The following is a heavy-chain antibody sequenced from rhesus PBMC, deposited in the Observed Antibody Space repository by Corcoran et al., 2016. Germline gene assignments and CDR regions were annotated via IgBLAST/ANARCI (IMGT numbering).Heavy chain of an antibody. J-gene: IGHJ4*01. CDR3: AREVGTSPYFDY. D-gene: IGHD2-39*01. CDR2: INCHRGIT. CDR1: GASIRSYW. V-gene: IGHV4-80*01. Sequence: QVQLQESGPGLVKPSETLSLTCAVSGASIRSYWWSWIRQPPGKGLEWIGEINCHRGITHYNPSLKSRVTSSKDAAKNQLSLKLSSGTAADTAVYYCAREVGTSPYFDYWGQGVLVTVSS.